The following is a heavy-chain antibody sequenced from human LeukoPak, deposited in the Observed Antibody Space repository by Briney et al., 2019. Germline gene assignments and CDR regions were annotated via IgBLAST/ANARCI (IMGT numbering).Heavy chain of an antibody. V-gene: IGHV3-23*01. CDR2: ISGSGGST. J-gene: IGHJ4*02. CDR1: GFTFSSYA. D-gene: IGHD3-16*01. Sequence: PGGSLRLSCAASGFTFSSYAMSWVSQAPGKGLEWVSAISGSGGSTYYADSVKGRFTISRDNSKNTLFLQMNSLRAEDTAVYFCASQLGGNVYWGQGTLVTVSS. CDR3: ASQLGGNVY.